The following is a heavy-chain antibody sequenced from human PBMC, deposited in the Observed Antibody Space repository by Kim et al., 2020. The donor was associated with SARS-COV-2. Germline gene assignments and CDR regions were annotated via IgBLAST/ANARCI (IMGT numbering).Heavy chain of an antibody. CDR3: ARDLWYYGSGSYYKDAFDI. V-gene: IGHV7-4-1*02. Sequence: ASVKVSCKASGYTFTSYAMNWVRQAPGQGLEWMGWINTNTGNPTYAQGFTGRFVFSLDTSVSTAYLQISSLKAEDTAVYYCARDLWYYGSGSYYKDAFDIWGQGTMVTVSS. D-gene: IGHD3-10*01. CDR2: INTNTGNP. CDR1: GYTFTSYA. J-gene: IGHJ3*02.